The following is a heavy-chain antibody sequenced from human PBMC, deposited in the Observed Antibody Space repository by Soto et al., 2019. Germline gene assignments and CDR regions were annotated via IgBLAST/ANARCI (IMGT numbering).Heavy chain of an antibody. CDR2: ISAYNGNT. CDR1: GYTFTSYG. CDR3: ARVIYYDSSGYYFGGAFDI. Sequence: QVQLVQSGAEVKKPGASVKVSCKASGYTFTSYGISWVRQAPGQGLEWMGWISAYNGNTNYAQKLQGRVTMTTDTSTSTAYMELRSLRSDDTAMYYCARVIYYDSSGYYFGGAFDIWGQGTMVTVSS. J-gene: IGHJ3*02. D-gene: IGHD3-22*01. V-gene: IGHV1-18*04.